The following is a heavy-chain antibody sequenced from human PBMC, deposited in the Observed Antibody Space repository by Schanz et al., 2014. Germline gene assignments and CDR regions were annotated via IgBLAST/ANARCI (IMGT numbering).Heavy chain of an antibody. CDR1: GFSFSTHA. Sequence: DVQLVESGGGLVQPGGSLRLSCAASGFSFSTHAMSWVRQAPGQGLEWVSGINSGGGSRYYAESVKGRFTISRDDSKNSLSLQMNSLRPDDTAVYYCTKEDPTALWDFEYWGQGTLVTVSS. D-gene: IGHD3-16*01. CDR3: TKEDPTALWDFEY. J-gene: IGHJ4*02. V-gene: IGHV3-23*04. CDR2: INSGGGSR.